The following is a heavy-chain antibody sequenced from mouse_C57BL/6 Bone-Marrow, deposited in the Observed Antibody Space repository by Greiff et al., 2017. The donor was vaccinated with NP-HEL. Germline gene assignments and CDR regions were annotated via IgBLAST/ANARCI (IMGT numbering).Heavy chain of an antibody. CDR3: ATLTGLMDY. J-gene: IGHJ4*01. V-gene: IGHV5-4*01. CDR2: ISDGGSYT. CDR1: GFTFSSYA. D-gene: IGHD4-1*01. Sequence: EVQLQESGGGLVKPGGSLKLSCAASGFTFSSYAMSWVRQTPEKRLEWVATISDGGSYTYYPDNVKGRFTISRDNAKNNLYLQMSHLKSEDTAMYYCATLTGLMDYWGQGTSVTVSS.